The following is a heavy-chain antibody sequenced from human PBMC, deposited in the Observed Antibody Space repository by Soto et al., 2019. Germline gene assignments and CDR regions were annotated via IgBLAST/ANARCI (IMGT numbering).Heavy chain of an antibody. CDR1: GFTFSSYA. CDR2: ISGSGGST. J-gene: IGHJ4*02. CDR3: ASRSSGWYFDY. D-gene: IGHD6-25*01. V-gene: IGHV3-23*01. Sequence: EVQLLAAGGGLVQPGGSLRLSCAASGFTFSSYAMNWVRQAPGRGLEWVSGISGSGGSTYYADSVKGRFTISRDKSKNTLYLQMNGLRAEDTAVYYCASRSSGWYFDYWGQGTLVTVSS.